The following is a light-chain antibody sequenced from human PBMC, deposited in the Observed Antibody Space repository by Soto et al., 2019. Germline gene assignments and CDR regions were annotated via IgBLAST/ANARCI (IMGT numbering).Light chain of an antibody. J-gene: IGLJ1*01. V-gene: IGLV2-14*01. CDR2: KVS. CDR3: SSYISSSTYV. CDR1: SSDVGGYNY. Sequence: QSALTQPASVSGSPGQSITISCTGTSSDVGGYNYVSWYQQHPGKAPKLMIYKVSNRPSGVSNRFSGSKSGNTASLTISGLQAEDEVDYYCSSYISSSTYVFGTGTKLTVL.